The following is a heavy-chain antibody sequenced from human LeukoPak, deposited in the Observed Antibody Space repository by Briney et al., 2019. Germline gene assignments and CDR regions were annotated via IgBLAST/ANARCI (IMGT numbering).Heavy chain of an antibody. D-gene: IGHD3-22*01. CDR2: INHSGST. V-gene: IGHV4-34*01. CDR3: ARFSYDSSGSSYYFDY. CDR1: GGSFSGYY. J-gene: IGHJ4*02. Sequence: SETLSLTCAVYGGSFSGYYWSWIRQPPGKGLEWIGEINHSGSTNYNPSLKSRVTISVDTSKNQFSLKLSSVTAADTAVYYCARFSYDSSGSSYYFDYWGQGTLVTVSS.